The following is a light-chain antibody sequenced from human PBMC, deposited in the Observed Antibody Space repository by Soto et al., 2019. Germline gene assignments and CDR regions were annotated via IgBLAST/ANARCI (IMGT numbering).Light chain of an antibody. CDR2: GAS. CDR1: QSVSSPY. J-gene: IGKJ4*01. V-gene: IGKV3-20*01. CDR3: QQYGSSPPLT. Sequence: PGERATLSCRASQSVSSPYLAWYQQKPGQPPRLLIYGASSRATDIPDRFIGSGSGTEFTLTIARLAPEDFAMYYCQQYGSSPPLTFGGGTKVEIK.